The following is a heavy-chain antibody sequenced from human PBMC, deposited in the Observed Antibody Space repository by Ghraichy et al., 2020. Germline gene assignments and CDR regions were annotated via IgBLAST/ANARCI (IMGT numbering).Heavy chain of an antibody. J-gene: IGHJ6*03. V-gene: IGHV4-34*01. CDR3: ARGGYYYYMDV. CDR1: NGPFESYY. CDR2: INHSGST. Sequence: SQTLSLTCAVYNGPFESYYWSWIRRPPGKGLEWIGEINHSGSTNYNPSLKSRIIISVDPLKNQFSLKLPSVTAADTAVYYCARGGYYYYMDVWGKGTTVTVSS.